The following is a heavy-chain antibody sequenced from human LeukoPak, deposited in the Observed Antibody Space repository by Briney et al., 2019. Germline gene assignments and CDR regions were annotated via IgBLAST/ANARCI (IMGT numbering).Heavy chain of an antibody. D-gene: IGHD3-22*01. Sequence: PGGSLRLSCAASGFTFSSYGMHWVRQAPGKGLEWVAVISYDGSNKYYADSVKGRFTISRDNSKNTLYLQMNSLRAEDTAVYYCAKTVTHYYDSSGYRQVPPVTDYWGQGTLVTVSS. CDR3: AKTVTHYYDSSGYRQVPPVTDY. CDR1: GFTFSSYG. CDR2: ISYDGSNK. V-gene: IGHV3-30*18. J-gene: IGHJ4*02.